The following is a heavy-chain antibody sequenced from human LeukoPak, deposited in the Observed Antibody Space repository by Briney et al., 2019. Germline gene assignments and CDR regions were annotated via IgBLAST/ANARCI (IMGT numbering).Heavy chain of an antibody. CDR2: INDNGGRT. J-gene: IGHJ4*02. CDR1: GFTFGSYA. Sequence: PGGSLRLSCAASGFTFGSYAMSWVRQAPGKGLEWVSGINDNGGRTYYINSVRGRFTISRDNSKNTLYLQMSSLRADDTAVYYCAKDPDYDILTGTTFDSWGQGALVSVS. CDR3: AKDPDYDILTGTTFDS. D-gene: IGHD3-9*01. V-gene: IGHV3-23*01.